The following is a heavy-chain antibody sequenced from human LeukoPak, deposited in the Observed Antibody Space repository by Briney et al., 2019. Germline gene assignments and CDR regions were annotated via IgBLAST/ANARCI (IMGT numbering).Heavy chain of an antibody. CDR1: GFTFSSYG. V-gene: IGHV3-33*01. J-gene: IGHJ4*02. CDR3: ARDLGEWELLRYYFDY. CDR2: IWYDGSYK. Sequence: GGSLRLSCAASGFTFSSYGMHWVRQAPGKGLEWVAVIWYDGSYKYYADSVKGRFTISRDNSKNTLYLQMNSLRAEDTAVYYCARDLGEWELLRYYFDYWGQGTLVTVSS. D-gene: IGHD1-26*01.